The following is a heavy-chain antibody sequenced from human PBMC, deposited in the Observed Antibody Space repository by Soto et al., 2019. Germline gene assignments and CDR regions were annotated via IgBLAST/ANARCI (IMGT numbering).Heavy chain of an antibody. CDR3: ARDFNYSVIQQDYYYGMDV. CDR1: GFTFSSYW. Sequence: EVQLVESGGGLVQPGGSLRLSCAASGFTFSSYWMHWVRQAPGKGLVWVSRINSDGSSTSYADSVKGRFTISRDDAKITLCLKMNRPRAEYTAVYYCARDFNYSVIQQDYYYGMDVWGQGTTVTVSS. V-gene: IGHV3-74*01. J-gene: IGHJ6*02. CDR2: INSDGSST. D-gene: IGHD4-4*01.